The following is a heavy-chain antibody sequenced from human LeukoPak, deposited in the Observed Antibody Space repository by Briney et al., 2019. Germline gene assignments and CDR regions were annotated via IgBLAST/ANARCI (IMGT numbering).Heavy chain of an antibody. D-gene: IGHD1-26*01. V-gene: IGHV5-51*01. CDR2: IYPGDSDT. Sequence: GESLKISCKGSGYSFTNYWIAWVRQMPGKGLECMGIIYPGDSDTRYSPSFQGQVTISVDKSISTAYLQWSSLKASDTAMYYCARRSGSFQGDYNFDYWGQGTLVTVPS. CDR1: GYSFTNYW. J-gene: IGHJ4*02. CDR3: ARRSGSFQGDYNFDY.